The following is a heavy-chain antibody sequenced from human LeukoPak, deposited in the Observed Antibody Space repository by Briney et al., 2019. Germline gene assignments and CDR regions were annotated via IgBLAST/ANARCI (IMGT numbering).Heavy chain of an antibody. Sequence: GGSLRLSCAASGFTFSSYWMSWVRQAPGKGLEWVSALSGSGGSTYYADSVKGRFTISRDNAKNSLYLQMNSLRAEDTAVYYCATESGTYSGTCFDYWGQGNLVTVSS. CDR3: ATESGTYSGTCFDY. J-gene: IGHJ4*02. D-gene: IGHD1-26*01. V-gene: IGHV3-23*01. CDR2: LSGSGGST. CDR1: GFTFSSYW.